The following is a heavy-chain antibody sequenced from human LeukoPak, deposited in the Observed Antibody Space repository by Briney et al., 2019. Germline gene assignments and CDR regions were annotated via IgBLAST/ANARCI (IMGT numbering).Heavy chain of an antibody. CDR1: GLTFSNYA. Sequence: GGSLRLSCAASGLTFSNYAMTWVRTAPGKGLECVSVISGSGVKTYYADSVKGRFTISRDNSKNSLYLQMNSLRVEDTAVYYCARGGIAARFAYWGQGTLVTVSS. CDR3: ARGGIAARFAY. CDR2: ISGSGVKT. V-gene: IGHV3-23*01. D-gene: IGHD6-6*01. J-gene: IGHJ4*02.